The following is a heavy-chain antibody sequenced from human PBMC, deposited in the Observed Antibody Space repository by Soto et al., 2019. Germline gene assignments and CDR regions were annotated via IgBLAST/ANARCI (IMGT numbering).Heavy chain of an antibody. J-gene: IGHJ4*02. D-gene: IGHD1-20*01. V-gene: IGHV3-15*02. CDR1: GFTFSNAW. Sequence: EVQLVESGGALVKPGGSLRLSCAASGFTFSNAWMSWVRQAPGKGLEWVGRIKSKTDGGTTDYAAAVEGRFTISREDSKNTVYLQMVSLKTEDTAVYYCATKRTGITTIGPGYWGQGTLVTVSS. CDR2: IKSKTDGGTT. CDR3: ATKRTGITTIGPGY.